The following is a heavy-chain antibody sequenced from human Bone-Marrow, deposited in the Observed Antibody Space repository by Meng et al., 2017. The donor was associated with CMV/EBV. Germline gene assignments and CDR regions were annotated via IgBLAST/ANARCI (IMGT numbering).Heavy chain of an antibody. V-gene: IGHV4-59*01. CDR1: GCSISSYY. Sequence: ESLKISCTVSGCSISSYYWSWIRQPPGKGLEWIGYIYYSGSTNYNPSLKSRVTISVDTSKNQFSLKLRSVTAADTAVYYCARLGRHCGGGSCYFGWFDPWGQGTLVTVSS. CDR3: ARLGRHCGGGSCYFGWFDP. D-gene: IGHD2-15*01. CDR2: IYYSGST. J-gene: IGHJ5*02.